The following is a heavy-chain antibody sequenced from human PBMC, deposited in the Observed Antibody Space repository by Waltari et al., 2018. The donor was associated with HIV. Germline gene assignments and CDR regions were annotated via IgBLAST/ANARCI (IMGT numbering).Heavy chain of an antibody. J-gene: IGHJ6*02. D-gene: IGHD3-16*01. Sequence: EVQLVESGGGLVKPGGSLRLSCAATGFPFSSYSMNWVRQAPGKGLEGVSSISSSRSYIYYADSVKGRFTISRDNAKNSLYLQMNSLRAEDTAVYYCARDFWGGYYYGMDVWGQGTTVTVSS. CDR2: ISSSRSYI. CDR3: ARDFWGGYYYGMDV. CDR1: GFPFSSYS. V-gene: IGHV3-21*01.